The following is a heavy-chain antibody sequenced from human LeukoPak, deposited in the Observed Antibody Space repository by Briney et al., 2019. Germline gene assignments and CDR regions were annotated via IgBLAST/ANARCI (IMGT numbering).Heavy chain of an antibody. CDR2: IRSKANSYAT. Sequence: PGGSLRLSCAASGFTFSGSAMHWVRQASGKGLEWVGRIRSKANSYATAYAASVKGRFTISRDDSKNTAYLQMNSLKTEDTAVYYCTREPYILTGYYTGYYYGMDVWGQGTTVTVSS. CDR1: GFTFSGSA. V-gene: IGHV3-73*01. D-gene: IGHD3-9*01. J-gene: IGHJ6*02. CDR3: TREPYILTGYYTGYYYGMDV.